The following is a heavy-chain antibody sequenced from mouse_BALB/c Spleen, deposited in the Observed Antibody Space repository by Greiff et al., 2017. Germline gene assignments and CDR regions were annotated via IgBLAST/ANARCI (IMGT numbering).Heavy chain of an antibody. Sequence: QVQLKQSGAELVRPGVSVKISCKGSGYTFTDYAMHWVKQSHAKSLEWIGVISTYYGDASYNQKFKGKATMTVDKSSSTAYMELARLTSEDSAIYYCARGARATLYYYAMDDWGEGTSVTVSS. CDR1: GYTFTDYA. D-gene: IGHD3-1*01. V-gene: IGHV1S137*01. CDR2: ISTYYGDA. CDR3: ARGARATLYYYAMDD. J-gene: IGHJ4*01.